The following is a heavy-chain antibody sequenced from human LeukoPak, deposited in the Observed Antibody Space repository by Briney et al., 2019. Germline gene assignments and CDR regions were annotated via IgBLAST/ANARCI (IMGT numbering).Heavy chain of an antibody. J-gene: IGHJ4*02. CDR1: GFTFSSYW. Sequence: PGGSLRLSCAASGFTFSSYWMHWVRQAPGKGLVWVSRINSDGSSTSYADSVKGRFTISRDNSKNTLYLQMNSLRAEDTAVYYCAKDIRWAYFDYWGQGTLVTVSS. CDR2: INSDGSST. D-gene: IGHD4-23*01. V-gene: IGHV3-74*01. CDR3: AKDIRWAYFDY.